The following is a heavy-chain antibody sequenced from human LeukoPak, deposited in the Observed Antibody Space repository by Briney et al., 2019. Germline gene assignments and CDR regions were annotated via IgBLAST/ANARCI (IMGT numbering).Heavy chain of an antibody. J-gene: IGHJ6*02. CDR2: INPNSGGT. CDR3: AREMQVATRYYYGMDV. D-gene: IGHD5-12*01. Sequence: ASVKVSCKASGYTFTGYYMHWVRQAPGQGLEWMGWINPNSGGTNYAQKFQGRVTMTRDTSTSTAYMELSRLRSDDTAVYYCAREMQVATRYYYGMDVWGQGTTVTVSS. CDR1: GYTFTGYY. V-gene: IGHV1-2*02.